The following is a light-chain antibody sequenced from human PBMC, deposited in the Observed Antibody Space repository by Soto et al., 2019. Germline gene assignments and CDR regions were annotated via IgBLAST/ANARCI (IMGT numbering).Light chain of an antibody. J-gene: IGLJ7*01. CDR1: SSDIGNYDY. V-gene: IGLV2-14*03. Sequence: QSVLTQPASVSGSPGQSITISCTGSSSDIGNYDYVSWYQQHPGKAPKLMIYHVTYRPSGASNRYSGSKSGNSAPLTISVLQADDEAYYYCCSLTTSHTYVFGRGTQLTVL. CDR2: HVT. CDR3: CSLTTSHTYV.